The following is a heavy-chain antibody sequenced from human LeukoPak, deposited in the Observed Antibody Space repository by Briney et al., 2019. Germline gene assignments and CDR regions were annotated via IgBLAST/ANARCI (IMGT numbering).Heavy chain of an antibody. J-gene: IGHJ6*03. V-gene: IGHV3-7*01. CDR1: EFTFSSNW. D-gene: IGHD4-17*01. Sequence: GGFLRLSWAASEFTFSSNWRSWVRQAPGKGLEWVANIKQDGSEKYYVDSVKGRFTISRDNAKNSLYLQMNSLRAEDTAVYYCARDLTVNYYYYMDVWGKGTTVTVSS. CDR3: ARDLTVNYYYYMDV. CDR2: IKQDGSEK.